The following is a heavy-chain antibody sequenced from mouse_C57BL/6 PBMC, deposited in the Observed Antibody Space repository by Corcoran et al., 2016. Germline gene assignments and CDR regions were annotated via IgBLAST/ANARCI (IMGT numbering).Heavy chain of an antibody. V-gene: IGHV1-50*01. D-gene: IGHD1-1*01. CDR2: IDPSDSYT. Sequence: QVQLQQPGAELVKPGASVKLSCKASGYTFTSYWMQWVKQRPGQGLEWIGEIDPSDSYTNYNQKFKGKATLTVDTSSSTAYMQLSSLTSEDSAVYYCARYYYGSMSYWYFDVWGTGTTVTVSS. J-gene: IGHJ1*03. CDR1: GYTFTSYW. CDR3: ARYYYGSMSYWYFDV.